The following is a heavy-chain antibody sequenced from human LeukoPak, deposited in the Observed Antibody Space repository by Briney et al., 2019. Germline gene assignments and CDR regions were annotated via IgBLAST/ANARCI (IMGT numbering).Heavy chain of an antibody. CDR2: ITSSSSYI. D-gene: IGHD6-19*01. J-gene: IGHJ4*02. V-gene: IGHV3-21*01. Sequence: PGGSLRLSCAASGFTFSSYSMNWVCQAPGKGLEWVSSITSSSSYIYYADSVKGRFTISRDNAKNSLYLQMNGLRAEDTAVYYCARDLSSGWSLDHWGQGTLVTVSS. CDR3: ARDLSSGWSLDH. CDR1: GFTFSSYS.